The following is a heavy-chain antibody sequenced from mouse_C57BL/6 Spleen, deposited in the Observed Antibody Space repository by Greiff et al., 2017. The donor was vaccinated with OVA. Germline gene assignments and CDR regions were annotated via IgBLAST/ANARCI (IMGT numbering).Heavy chain of an antibody. D-gene: IGHD2-4*01. CDR2: IYPGSGST. J-gene: IGHJ4*01. Sequence: QVQLQQPGAELVKPGASVKMSCKASGYTFTSYWITWVKQRPGQGLEWIGDIYPGSGSTNYNEKFKSKATLTVDTSSSTAYMQLSSLTSEDSAVYYCARGVGITEMEGYWGQGTSVTVSS. CDR3: ARGVGITEMEGY. CDR1: GYTFTSYW. V-gene: IGHV1-55*01.